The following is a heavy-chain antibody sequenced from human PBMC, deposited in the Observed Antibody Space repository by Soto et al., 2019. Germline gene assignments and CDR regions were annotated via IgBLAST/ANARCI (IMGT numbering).Heavy chain of an antibody. CDR3: ARTPSLLRYFDQFDY. V-gene: IGHV4-34*01. CDR2: INHSGST. D-gene: IGHD3-9*01. Sequence: SETLSLTCAVYGGSFSGYYWSWFPKPPGKGLEWIGEINHSGSTNYNPSLKSRVTISVDTSKNQFSLKLSSVTAADTAVYYCARTPSLLRYFDQFDYWGQGTLVTVSS. J-gene: IGHJ4*02. CDR1: GGSFSGYY.